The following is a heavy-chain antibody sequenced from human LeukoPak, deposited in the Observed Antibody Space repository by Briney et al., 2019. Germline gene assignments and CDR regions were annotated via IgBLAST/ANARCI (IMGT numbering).Heavy chain of an antibody. CDR3: ARGGYCSSTSCPYYYGMDV. CDR2: ISAYNGNT. Sequence: ASVKVSCKASGYTFTGYYMHWVRQAPGQGLEWMGWISAYNGNTNYAQKLQGRVTMTTDTSTSTAYMELRSLRSDDTAVYYCARGGYCSSTSCPYYYGMDVWGQGTTVTVSS. J-gene: IGHJ6*02. V-gene: IGHV1-18*04. D-gene: IGHD2-2*01. CDR1: GYTFTGYY.